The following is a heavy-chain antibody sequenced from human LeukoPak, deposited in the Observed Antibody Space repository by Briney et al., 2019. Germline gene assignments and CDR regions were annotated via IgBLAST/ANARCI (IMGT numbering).Heavy chain of an antibody. CDR2: IYYSGST. D-gene: IGHD2-2*01. CDR1: GDSISSYY. V-gene: IGHV4-59*08. CDR3: ARAPYCSSTSCYPGTD. Sequence: SETLSLTCTVSGDSISSYYWSWIRQPPGKGLEWIGYIYYSGSTNYNPSLKSRVTISVDTSKNQFSLKLSSVTAADTAVYYCARAPYCSSTSCYPGTDWGQGTLVTVSS. J-gene: IGHJ4*02.